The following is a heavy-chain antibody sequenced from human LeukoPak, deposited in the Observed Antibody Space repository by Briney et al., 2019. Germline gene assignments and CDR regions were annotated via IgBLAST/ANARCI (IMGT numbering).Heavy chain of an antibody. CDR1: GFTFSSYA. CDR2: ISYDGSNK. V-gene: IGHV3-30-3*01. J-gene: IGHJ3*02. Sequence: GGSLRLSCAASGFTFSSYAMHWVRQAPGKGLEWVAVISYDGSNKYYADSVKGRFTISRDNSKNTLYLQMNSLRAEDTAVYYCASYNDYGDYADAFDIWGQGTMVTVSS. D-gene: IGHD4-17*01. CDR3: ASYNDYGDYADAFDI.